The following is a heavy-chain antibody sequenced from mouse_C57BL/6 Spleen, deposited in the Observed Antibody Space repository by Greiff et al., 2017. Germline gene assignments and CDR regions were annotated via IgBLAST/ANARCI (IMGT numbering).Heavy chain of an antibody. V-gene: IGHV1-26*01. CDR1: GYTFTDYY. CDR2: INPNNGGT. Sequence: EVQLQQSGPELVKPGASVKISCKASGYTFTDYYMNWVKQSHGKSLEWIGDINPNNGGTSYNQKFKGKATLTVDKSSSTAYMELRSLTSEDSAVYYCARGIVRDFFDYWGQGTTLTVSS. J-gene: IGHJ2*01. CDR3: ARGIVRDFFDY. D-gene: IGHD2-5*01.